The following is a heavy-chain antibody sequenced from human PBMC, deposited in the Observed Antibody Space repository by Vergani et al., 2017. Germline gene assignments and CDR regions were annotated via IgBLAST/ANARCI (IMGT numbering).Heavy chain of an antibody. CDR2: ISYDGSNK. CDR1: GFTFSSYA. D-gene: IGHD6-6*01. J-gene: IGHJ6*02. CDR3: ARDLIAAQYYYYYGMDV. V-gene: IGHV3-30-3*01. Sequence: QVQLVESGGGVVQPGRSLRLSCAASGFTFSSYAMHWVRQAPGKGLEWVAVISYDGSNKYYADSVKGRFTISRDNSKNTLYLQMNSLRAEDTAVYYCARDLIAAQYYYYYGMDVWGQGTTVTVSS.